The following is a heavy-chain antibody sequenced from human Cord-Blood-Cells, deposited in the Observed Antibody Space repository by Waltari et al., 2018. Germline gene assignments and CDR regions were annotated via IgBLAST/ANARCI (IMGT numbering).Heavy chain of an antibody. CDR1: GGSVSSGSSD. CDR2: IYYSGSN. Sequence: QVQLQESGPGLVKPSETLSLTCTVSGGSVSSGSSDWGWIRRPPGKGREWIGYIYYSGSNNYNPSLSSRVTISVDTSKNQFSLRVGSVTAADTAVYYCARWIPGTIDYWGQGTLVTVSS. J-gene: IGHJ4*02. D-gene: IGHD1-7*01. CDR3: ARWIPGTIDY. V-gene: IGHV4-61*01.